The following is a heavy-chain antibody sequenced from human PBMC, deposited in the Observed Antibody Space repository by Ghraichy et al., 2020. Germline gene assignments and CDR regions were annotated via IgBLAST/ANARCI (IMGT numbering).Heavy chain of an antibody. J-gene: IGHJ6*02. CDR3: AREDISTDYYAMDV. Sequence: ASVKVSCKASGYSFSSYYMHLVRQAPGQGLEWMGIYNPRDSNTDSAQKFQGRVTMTWDTSTSTVYMELSSLRSEDTAVYYCAREDISTDYYAMDVWGQGTTVIVSS. CDR1: GYSFSSYY. D-gene: IGHD5-12*01. V-gene: IGHV1-46*01. CDR2: YNPRDSNT.